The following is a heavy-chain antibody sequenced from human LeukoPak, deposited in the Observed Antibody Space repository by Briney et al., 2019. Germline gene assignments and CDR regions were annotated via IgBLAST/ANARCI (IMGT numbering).Heavy chain of an antibody. J-gene: IGHJ4*02. Sequence: SGNLSLTCAVSGGSISSSNWWSWVRQPPVKGLEWIGEIYHSGSTNYNPSLKSRVTISVDKSKNQFSLKLSSVTAADTAVYYCARTKNYDFWSGYAFWGQGTLVTVSS. CDR1: GGSISSSNW. CDR3: ARTKNYDFWSGYAF. D-gene: IGHD3-3*01. V-gene: IGHV4-4*02. CDR2: IYHSGST.